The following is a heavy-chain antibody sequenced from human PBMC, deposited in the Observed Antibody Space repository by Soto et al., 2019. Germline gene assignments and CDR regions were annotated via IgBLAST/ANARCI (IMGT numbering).Heavy chain of an antibody. CDR3: AKDLTADSSSWYGDY. CDR1: GFTFSSYD. D-gene: IGHD6-13*01. V-gene: IGHV3-30*18. J-gene: IGHJ4*02. CDR2: ISYDGSNK. Sequence: GGSLRLSCAASGFTFSSYDMHWVPQAPGKGLEWVAVISYDGSNKYYADSVKGRFTISRDNSKNTLYLQMNSLRAEDTAVYYCAKDLTADSSSWYGDYWGQGTLVTVSS.